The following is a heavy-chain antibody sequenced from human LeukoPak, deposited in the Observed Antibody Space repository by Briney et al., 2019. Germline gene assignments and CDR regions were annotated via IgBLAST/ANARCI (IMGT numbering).Heavy chain of an antibody. CDR1: GFAFSSYS. D-gene: IGHD3/OR15-3a*01. V-gene: IGHV3-21*01. Sequence: GGSLRLSCAASGFAFSSYSMNWVRQAPGKGLEWVSSITSSSSYTYYADSVKGRFTISRDNAKNSLCLQMNSLRAEDTAVYYCARDRFFGLSDTYYYGMDVWGQGTTVTVSS. CDR2: ITSSSSYT. CDR3: ARDRFFGLSDTYYYGMDV. J-gene: IGHJ6*02.